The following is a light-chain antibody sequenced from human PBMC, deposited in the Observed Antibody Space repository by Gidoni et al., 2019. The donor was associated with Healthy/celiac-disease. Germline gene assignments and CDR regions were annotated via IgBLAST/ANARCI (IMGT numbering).Light chain of an antibody. CDR2: SNN. Sequence: QSVLTQPPSASGTPGPRVTISCSASSSNIGSNTVNWYQQLPGTAPNLLIYSNNQRPSGVPDRFSGSKSGTSASLAISRLQSEDEADYYCAAWDDSLNGLVFGTGTKVTVL. CDR3: AAWDDSLNGLV. CDR1: SSNIGSNT. V-gene: IGLV1-44*01. J-gene: IGLJ1*01.